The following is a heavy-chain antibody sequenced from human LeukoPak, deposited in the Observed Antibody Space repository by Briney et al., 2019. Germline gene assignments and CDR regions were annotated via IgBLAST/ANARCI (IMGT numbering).Heavy chain of an antibody. CDR3: ARGNDGSGSSSYYFYYMDV. D-gene: IGHD3-10*01. CDR1: GGTFSSYT. Sequence: AAVKVSCKASGGTFSSYTISWVGQAAGQGLEWMGGIIPIFGTANYAQKFQGRVTNTADESTSTAYMELSSLRSEDTAVYYCARGNDGSGSSSYYFYYMDVWGKGTTVTISS. CDR2: IIPIFGTA. V-gene: IGHV1-69*13. J-gene: IGHJ6*03.